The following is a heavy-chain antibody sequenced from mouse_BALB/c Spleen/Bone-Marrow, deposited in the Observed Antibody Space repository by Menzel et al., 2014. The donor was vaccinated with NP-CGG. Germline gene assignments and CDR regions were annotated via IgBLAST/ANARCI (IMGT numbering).Heavy chain of an antibody. Sequence: EVQRVESGGGLAQPGGSLRLSCGPSGFTFTDYYMSWVRQPPGKALEWLGFIRNKANGYTTEYSASVKGRFTISRDNSQSILYLQMNTLRAEDSAIYYCARVYSDDYEAWFAYWGQGTLVTVSA. CDR1: GFTFTDYY. CDR3: ARVYSDDYEAWFAY. CDR2: IRNKANGYTT. V-gene: IGHV7-3*02. J-gene: IGHJ3*01. D-gene: IGHD2-13*01.